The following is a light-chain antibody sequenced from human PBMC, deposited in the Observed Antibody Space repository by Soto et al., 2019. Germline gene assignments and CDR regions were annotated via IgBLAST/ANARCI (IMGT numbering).Light chain of an antibody. CDR3: QQSYSIPYT. J-gene: IGKJ2*01. CDR1: QSISTY. CDR2: AAS. Sequence: DIQMTQSPSSLSASVGDRVTITCRASQSISTYLNWYQQKPGKAPKFLIYAASSLQSGVSSRFSGSGSGTDFTLTISSLQPEDFATDYCQQSYSIPYTFGQGTKLEIK. V-gene: IGKV1-39*01.